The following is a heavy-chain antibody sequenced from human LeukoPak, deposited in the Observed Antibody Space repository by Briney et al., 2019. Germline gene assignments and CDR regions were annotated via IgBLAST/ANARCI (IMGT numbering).Heavy chain of an antibody. D-gene: IGHD3-10*01. CDR3: ARGDYGSGSPYEYYFDY. CDR1: GGSFSGYY. CDR2: INHSGST. J-gene: IGHJ4*02. Sequence: SETLSLTCAVYGGSFSGYYWSWIRQPPGKGLEWIGEINHSGSTNYNPSLKSRVTISVDTSKNQFSLKLSSVTAADTAVYYCARGDYGSGSPYEYYFDYWGQGTLVTVSS. V-gene: IGHV4-34*01.